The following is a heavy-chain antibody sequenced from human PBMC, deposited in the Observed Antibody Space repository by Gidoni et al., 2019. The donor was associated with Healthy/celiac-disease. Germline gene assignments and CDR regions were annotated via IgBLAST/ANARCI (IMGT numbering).Heavy chain of an antibody. D-gene: IGHD1-7*01. CDR3: AREEVTGTTGY. V-gene: IGHV4-34*01. CDR1: GGSFSGYY. CDR2: INHSGST. Sequence: QVQLQQWGAGLLKPSETLSLTCAVYGGSFSGYYWSWTRQPPGKGLEWIGEINHSGSTNYNPSLKSRVTISVDTSKNQFSLKLSSVTAADTAVYYCAREEVTGTTGYWGQGTLVTVSS. J-gene: IGHJ4*02.